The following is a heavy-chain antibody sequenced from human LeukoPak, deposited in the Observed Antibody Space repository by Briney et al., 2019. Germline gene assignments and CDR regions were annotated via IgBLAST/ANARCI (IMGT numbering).Heavy chain of an antibody. CDR2: IKSKTDRGTT. D-gene: IGHD2-15*01. V-gene: IGHV3-15*01. CDR3: TRGDSNFGQFDD. J-gene: IGHJ4*02. Sequence: PGGSLRLSCAASGFTISNAWMSWVRQAPGKGQEWVGRIKSKTDRGTTDYTAPVKGRFTISRDDSKNTLYLQMNSLKTEDTAVYYCTRGDSNFGQFDDWGQGTLVTVSS. CDR1: GFTISNAW.